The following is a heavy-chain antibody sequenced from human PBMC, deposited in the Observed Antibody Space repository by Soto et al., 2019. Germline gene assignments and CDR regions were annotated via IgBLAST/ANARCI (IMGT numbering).Heavy chain of an antibody. V-gene: IGHV4-34*01. CDR3: ARLSEIAAAVPDYDYYYDSSGYLPGDY. D-gene: IGHD3-22*01. CDR2: ASHSGNT. J-gene: IGHJ4*02. Sequence: SETLSLTCTVSGGSFTGHFWSWVRQPPGKGLEWIGEASHSGNTKYYPSLRSRVTLSVDSSKNQISLALTSVTAADTAVYYCARLSEIAAAVPDYDYYYDSSGYLPGDYWGQGTLVTVSS. CDR1: GGSFTGHF.